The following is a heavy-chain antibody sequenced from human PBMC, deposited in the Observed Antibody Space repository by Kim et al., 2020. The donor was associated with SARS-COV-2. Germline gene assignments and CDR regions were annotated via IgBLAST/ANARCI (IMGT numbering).Heavy chain of an antibody. CDR1: GFTFSSYS. CDR3: ARDLLPRRSWNTFQH. J-gene: IGHJ1*01. D-gene: IGHD1-1*01. V-gene: IGHV3-21*01. CDR2: ISSSSSYI. Sequence: GGSLRLSCAASGFTFSSYSMNWVRQAPGKGLEWVSSISSSSSYIYYADSVKGRFTISRDNAKNSLYLQMNSLRAEDTAVYYCARDLLPRRSWNTFQHWGQGTLVTVSS.